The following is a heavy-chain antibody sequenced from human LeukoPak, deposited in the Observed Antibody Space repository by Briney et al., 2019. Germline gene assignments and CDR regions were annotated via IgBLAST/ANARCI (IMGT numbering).Heavy chain of an antibody. D-gene: IGHD2/OR15-2a*01. CDR2: ISTYNGDT. CDR3: ARIRSNSWPPFPDH. V-gene: IGHV1-18*01. J-gene: IGHJ5*02. Sequence: ASVKVSCKTSGYTFSTYSITWVRQAPGQGLEWMGWISTYNGDTKYAQRLQGRLTLTTDTSTGTAYMDLRSLRSDDTAVIYCARIRSNSWPPFPDHWGQGTLLIVSS. CDR1: GYTFSTYS.